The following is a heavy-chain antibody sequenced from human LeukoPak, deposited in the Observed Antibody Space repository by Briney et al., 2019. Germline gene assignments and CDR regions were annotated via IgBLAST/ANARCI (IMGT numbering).Heavy chain of an antibody. J-gene: IGHJ5*02. CDR3: ARNPFDFWSGTHYNWFDT. Sequence: PGGSLRLSCAASGFTFSDYYMSWIRQAPGKGLEWVSYIGSSGSTIYYADSVKGRFTISRDNAKKSLYLQMNSLRAEDTAVYYCARNPFDFWSGTHYNWFDTWGQGTLVTVSS. CDR2: IGSSGSTI. D-gene: IGHD3-3*01. V-gene: IGHV3-11*04. CDR1: GFTFSDYY.